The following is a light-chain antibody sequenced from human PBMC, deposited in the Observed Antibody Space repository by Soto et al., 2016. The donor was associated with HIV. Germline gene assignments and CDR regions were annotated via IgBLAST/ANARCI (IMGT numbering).Light chain of an antibody. CDR3: QQYQTEEGT. V-gene: IGKV1-5*03. Sequence: DIQMTQSPSTLSASVGDRVTITCRASQSISSWVAWYQQKPGKAPNLLIYKASNLESGVPSRFSSGGSGTEFTLTISSLQPDDFATYYCQQYQTEEGTFGQGTTVEIK. J-gene: IGKJ1*01. CDR1: QSISSW. CDR2: KAS.